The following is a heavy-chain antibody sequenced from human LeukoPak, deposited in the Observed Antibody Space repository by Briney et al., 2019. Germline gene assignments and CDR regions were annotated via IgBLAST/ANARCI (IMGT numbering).Heavy chain of an antibody. CDR2: IRYDGSNK. CDR1: GFTFSSYG. V-gene: IGHV3-30*02. J-gene: IGHJ6*03. D-gene: IGHD3-22*01. Sequence: GGSLRLSCAASGFTFSSYGMHWVRQAPGKGLEWVAFIRYDGSNKYYADSVKGRFTISRDNSKNTLYLQMNSLRAEDTAVYYCAKGVTHYYYDSSGYYYSDPYYYMDVWGKGTTVTISS. CDR3: AKGVTHYYYDSSGYYYSDPYYYMDV.